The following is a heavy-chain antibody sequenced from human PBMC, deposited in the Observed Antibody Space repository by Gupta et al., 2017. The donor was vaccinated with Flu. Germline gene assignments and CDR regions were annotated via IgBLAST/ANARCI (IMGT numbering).Heavy chain of an antibody. CDR1: GFTFRDYD. V-gene: IGHV3-30*18. Sequence: QVLLVESGGGVVQPGRSLRLSCVASGFTFRDYDMHWVRQGPGKGLEWVAVIFYDGSEKFYEDSVKGRFTISRDNSRNTLYLQMNSLRPEDSGLYYCAKVYPHRQRVEPGTRGWDWFDPWGQGTLVTVSS. J-gene: IGHJ5*02. CDR3: AKVYPHRQRVEPGTRGWDWFDP. CDR2: IFYDGSEK. D-gene: IGHD3-10*01.